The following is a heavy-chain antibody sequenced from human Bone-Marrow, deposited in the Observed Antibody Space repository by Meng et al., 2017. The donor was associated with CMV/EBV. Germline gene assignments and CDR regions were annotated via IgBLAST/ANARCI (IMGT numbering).Heavy chain of an antibody. J-gene: IGHJ4*02. D-gene: IGHD6-13*01. CDR2: ISSSSSYI. V-gene: IGHV3-21*01. Sequence: GESLKISCAASGFTFSSYSMNWVRQAPGKGLEWVSSISSSSSYIYYADSVKGRFTISRDNAKNSLYLQMNSLRAEDTAVYYCAKDKQLASFDYWGQGKLVTVSS. CDR3: AKDKQLASFDY. CDR1: GFTFSSYS.